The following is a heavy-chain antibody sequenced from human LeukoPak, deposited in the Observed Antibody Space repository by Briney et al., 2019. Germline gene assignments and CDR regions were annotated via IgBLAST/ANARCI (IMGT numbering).Heavy chain of an antibody. CDR2: LYPGDSDT. CDR3: ARHRRLRPGRGGNYDAFDI. Sequence: GESLKISCQGSGYSFSIYWIGWVRQMPGKGLELMGILYPGDSDTRNSPSFQGQVTISADKSINTAYLQWNSLKASDTAMYYCARHRRLRPGRGGNYDAFDIWGQGTMVTVSS. D-gene: IGHD4-17*01. V-gene: IGHV5-51*01. CDR1: GYSFSIYW. J-gene: IGHJ3*02.